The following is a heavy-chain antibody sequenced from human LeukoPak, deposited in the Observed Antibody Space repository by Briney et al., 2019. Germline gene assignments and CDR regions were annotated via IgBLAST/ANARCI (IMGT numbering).Heavy chain of an antibody. CDR1: GGSISSYY. CDR2: IYYSGST. J-gene: IGHJ4*02. D-gene: IGHD4-17*01. Sequence: PETLSLTCTVSGGSISSYYWSWIRQPPGKGLEWIGYIYYSGSTNYNPSLKSRVTISVDTSKNQFSLKLSSVTAADTAVYYCARLDDYGDYFDYWGQGTLVTVSS. V-gene: IGHV4-59*08. CDR3: ARLDDYGDYFDY.